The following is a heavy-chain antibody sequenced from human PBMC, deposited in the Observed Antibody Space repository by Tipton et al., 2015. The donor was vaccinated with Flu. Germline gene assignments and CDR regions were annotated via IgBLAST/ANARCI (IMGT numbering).Heavy chain of an antibody. Sequence: TLSLTCAVSGGSISNNIWWSWFRQPPGKGLEWIGEIYHSGRTNYNPSLKSRVTMSRDKSKNQFSLRLTSVTAADTAVYYCAQTTPDADRRDYWGQGSLVTVSS. CDR2: IYHSGRT. V-gene: IGHV4-4*02. CDR3: AQTTPDADRRDY. D-gene: IGHD1-7*01. J-gene: IGHJ4*02. CDR1: GGSISNNIW.